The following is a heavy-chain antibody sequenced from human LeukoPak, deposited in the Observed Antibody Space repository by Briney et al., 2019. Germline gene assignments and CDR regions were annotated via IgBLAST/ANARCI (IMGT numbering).Heavy chain of an antibody. V-gene: IGHV3-23*01. CDR2: ISGSGGTT. CDR3: TKDSAL. D-gene: IGHD3-10*01. J-gene: IGHJ4*02. Sequence: GGSLRLSCAAFGFTFNIYDMRWVRQAPGKGLEWVSSISGSGGTTYYADSVKGRFTISRDNSKNTLDLHMYSLRAEDSAVYYCTKDSALWGQGTLVTVSS. CDR1: GFTFNIYD.